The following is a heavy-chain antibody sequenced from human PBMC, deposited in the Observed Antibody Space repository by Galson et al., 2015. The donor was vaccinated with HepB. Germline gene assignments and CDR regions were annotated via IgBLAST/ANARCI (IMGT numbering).Heavy chain of an antibody. D-gene: IGHD5-18*01. CDR1: GFTFSSYS. CDR3: AESGYSYGYSNY. CDR2: ISSSSSYI. J-gene: IGHJ4*02. V-gene: IGHV3-21*01. Sequence: SLRLSCAASGFTFSSYSMNWVRQAPGKGLEWVSSISSSSSYIYYADSVKGRFTISRDNAKNSLYLQMNSLRAEDTAVYYCAESGYSYGYSNYWGQGTLVTVSS.